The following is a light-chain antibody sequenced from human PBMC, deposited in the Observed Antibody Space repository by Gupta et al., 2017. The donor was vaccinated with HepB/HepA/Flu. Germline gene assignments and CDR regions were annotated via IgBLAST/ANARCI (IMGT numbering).Light chain of an antibody. CDR2: AAA. CDR3: QQRSSWPLT. J-gene: IGKJ4*02. V-gene: IGKV3-11*01. Sequence: IVLNLPPATLSLSPGERATLCCSASKSVSSYLAWYQQKPGQPPRLLIYAAAGRATGIPARFSGSGSGTDFTLTISSLEPEDFAVYYCQQRSSWPLTFGGGTKVEIK. CDR1: KSVSSY.